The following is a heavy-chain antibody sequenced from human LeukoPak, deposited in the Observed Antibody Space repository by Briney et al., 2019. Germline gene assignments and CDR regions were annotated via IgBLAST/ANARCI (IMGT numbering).Heavy chain of an antibody. J-gene: IGHJ4*02. V-gene: IGHV1-8*01. CDR1: GYTFTSYD. CDR3: ARGAYYYDNSGYNFDY. Sequence: GASVKVSCKASGYTFTSYDINWVRQATGQGLEWMGWMNPNSGNTGYAQKFQGRVTMTRNTSISTAYMELSSLRSEDTAVYYCARGAYYYDNSGYNFDYWGQGTLVTVSS. D-gene: IGHD3-22*01. CDR2: MNPNSGNT.